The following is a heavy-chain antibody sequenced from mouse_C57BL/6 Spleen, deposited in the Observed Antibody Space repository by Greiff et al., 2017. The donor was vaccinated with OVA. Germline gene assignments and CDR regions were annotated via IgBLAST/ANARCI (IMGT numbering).Heavy chain of an antibody. CDR3: ASQGY. Sequence: QVQLQQPGAELVMPGASVKLSCKASGYTFTSYWMHWVKQRPGQGLEWIGEIDPSDSYTNYNQTFKGKSTLTVDKSSSTAYMQLSSLTSEDSAVYYCASQGYWGQGTTLTVSS. J-gene: IGHJ2*01. CDR1: GYTFTSYW. CDR2: IDPSDSYT. V-gene: IGHV1-69*01.